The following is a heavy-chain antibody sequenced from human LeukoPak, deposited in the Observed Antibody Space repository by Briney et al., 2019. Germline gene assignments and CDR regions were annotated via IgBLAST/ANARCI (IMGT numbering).Heavy chain of an antibody. J-gene: IGHJ4*02. V-gene: IGHV4-39*07. Sequence: SETLSLTCTVSGGSISSSSYYWGWIRQPPGKGLEWIGSIYYSGSTYYNPSLKSRVTISVDTSKNQFSLKLSSVTAADTAVYYCARGVDVSYYDILTGYFPKKYFDYWGQGTLVTVSS. D-gene: IGHD3-9*01. CDR1: GGSISSSSYY. CDR2: IYYSGST. CDR3: ARGVDVSYYDILTGYFPKKYFDY.